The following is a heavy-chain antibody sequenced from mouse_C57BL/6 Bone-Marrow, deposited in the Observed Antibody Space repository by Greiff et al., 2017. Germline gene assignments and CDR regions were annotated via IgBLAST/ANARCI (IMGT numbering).Heavy chain of an antibody. CDR3: THLLLQMNYFDY. D-gene: IGHD1-1*01. Sequence: EVKVVESGGGLVQPGGSMKLSCAASGFTFSDAWMDWVRQSPEKGLEWVAEIRNKANNHATYYADSVKGRFTISRDDSKSSVYLQMNSLRAEDTGMYYCTHLLLQMNYFDYWGKGTTLTVSS. V-gene: IGHV6-6*01. J-gene: IGHJ2*01. CDR2: IRNKANNHAT. CDR1: GFTFSDAW.